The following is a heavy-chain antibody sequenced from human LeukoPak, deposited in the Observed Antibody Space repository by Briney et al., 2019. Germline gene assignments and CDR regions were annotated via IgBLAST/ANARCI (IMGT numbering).Heavy chain of an antibody. CDR3: AALRFGSGSYSFDY. CDR1: AFTLTISA. Sequence: ASVKVSCKTSAFTLTISAMQWMRQARGQRLEWIGWIVVGSGNTNYAQVFQERVTITRDMSTRTAYMELSSLRSEDTAVYYCAALRFGSGSYSFDYWGQGTLVTVSS. CDR2: IVVGSGNT. V-gene: IGHV1-58*02. D-gene: IGHD3-10*01. J-gene: IGHJ4*02.